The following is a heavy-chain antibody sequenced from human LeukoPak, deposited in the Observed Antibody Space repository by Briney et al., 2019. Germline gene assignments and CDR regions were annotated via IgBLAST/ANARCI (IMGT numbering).Heavy chain of an antibody. CDR2: ISAYNDNT. J-gene: IGHJ4*02. D-gene: IGHD2-15*01. V-gene: IGHV1-18*01. CDR3: ARGEWSRSVVVAATRTFFDF. Sequence: ASVKVSCKASGYTFTSYGISWVRQAPGQGLEWMGWISAYNDNTNYAQKLQGRVTMTTDTSTSTAYMELRSLRSDDTAVYYCARGEWSRSVVVAATRTFFDFWGQGTLVTVSS. CDR1: GYTFTSYG.